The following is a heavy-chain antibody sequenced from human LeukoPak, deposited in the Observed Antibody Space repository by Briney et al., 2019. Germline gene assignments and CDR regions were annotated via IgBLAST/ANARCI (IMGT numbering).Heavy chain of an antibody. CDR2: IIPIFDIA. CDR1: GGTFSTYG. J-gene: IGHJ4*02. V-gene: IGHV1-69*04. D-gene: IGHD1-26*01. Sequence: ASVKVSCKASGGTFSTYGFSWVRQAPGQGLEWMGRIIPIFDIADYAQKFRDRVTITADKSTSTAYMELRSLGSEDTAVYYCARDHREGMGATAFDYWGQGTLVTVSS. CDR3: ARDHREGMGATAFDY.